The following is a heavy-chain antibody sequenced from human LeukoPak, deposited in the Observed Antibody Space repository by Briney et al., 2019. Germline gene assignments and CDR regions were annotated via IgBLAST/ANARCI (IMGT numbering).Heavy chain of an antibody. CDR1: GGSISSSSYY. D-gene: IGHD6-6*01. Sequence: SETLSLTCTVSGGSISSSSYYWGWIRQPPGKGLEWIGSIYYSGSTYYNPSLKSRVTISVDTSKNQFSLKLSSVTAADTAVYYCARDAYSSSYYYYYMDVWGKGTTVTVSS. CDR3: ARDAYSSSYYYYYMDV. J-gene: IGHJ6*03. V-gene: IGHV4-39*07. CDR2: IYYSGST.